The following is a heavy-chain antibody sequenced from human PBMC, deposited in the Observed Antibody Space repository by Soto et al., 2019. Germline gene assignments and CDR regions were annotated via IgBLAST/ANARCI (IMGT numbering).Heavy chain of an antibody. CDR1: GYPFTTYG. Sequence: QVQLVQSGPEVKKPGASIKVSCKASGYPFTTYGINWVRQAPGQGLEWMGWISVSNGYTNYAQNLQGRVTMTADTSTNVAYMELRSLRSDDTAVYYCTGEIAAAASPTLDYWGHGTLVTVSS. V-gene: IGHV1-18*01. D-gene: IGHD6-13*01. CDR3: TGEIAAAASPTLDY. J-gene: IGHJ4*01. CDR2: ISVSNGYT.